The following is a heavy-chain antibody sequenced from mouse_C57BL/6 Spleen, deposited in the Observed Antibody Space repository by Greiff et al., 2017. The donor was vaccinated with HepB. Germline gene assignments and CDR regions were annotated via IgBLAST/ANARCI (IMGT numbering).Heavy chain of an antibody. V-gene: IGHV1-50*01. CDR3: ARGYGRSAMDY. Sequence: VQLQQPGAELVKPGASVKLSCKASGYTFTSYWMQWVKQRPGQGLEWIGEIDPSDSYTNYNQKFKGKATLTVDTSSSTAYMQLSSLTSEDSAVYYCARGYGRSAMDYWGQGTSVTVSS. CDR2: IDPSDSYT. CDR1: GYTFTSYW. D-gene: IGHD1-1*01. J-gene: IGHJ4*01.